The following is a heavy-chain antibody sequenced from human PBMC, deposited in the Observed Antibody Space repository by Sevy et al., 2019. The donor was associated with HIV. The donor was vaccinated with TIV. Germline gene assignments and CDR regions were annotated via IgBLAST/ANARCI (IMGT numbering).Heavy chain of an antibody. D-gene: IGHD3-3*01. J-gene: IGHJ4*02. CDR3: ARSIGEGPLRFLECLLPGDY. V-gene: IGHV3-21*01. CDR1: GFTFSAYN. CDR2: ISSSSDYK. Sequence: GGSLRLSCAASGFTFSAYNMIWVRRAPGKGLEWVSSISSSSDYKYYADSMKGRFTISGENAKNSLSLQMDSLGAEDTAVYYCARSIGEGPLRFLECLLPGDYWGQGTLVTVSS.